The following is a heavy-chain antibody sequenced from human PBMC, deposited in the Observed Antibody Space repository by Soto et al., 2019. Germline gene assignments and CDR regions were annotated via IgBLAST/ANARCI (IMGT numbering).Heavy chain of an antibody. CDR1: GFTFSSYA. D-gene: IGHD3-16*02. J-gene: IGHJ4*02. CDR2: ISGSGGST. Sequence: LRLSCAASGFTFSSYAMSWVRQAPGKGLEWVSAISGSGGSTYYADSVKGRFTISRDNSKNTLYLQMNSLRAEDTAVYYCVATGLLRSGELSWNYWGQGTLVTVSS. CDR3: VATGLLRSGELSWNY. V-gene: IGHV3-23*01.